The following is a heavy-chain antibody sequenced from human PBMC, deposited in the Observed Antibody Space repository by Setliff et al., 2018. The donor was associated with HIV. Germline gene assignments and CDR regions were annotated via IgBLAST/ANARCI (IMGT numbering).Heavy chain of an antibody. J-gene: IGHJ4*02. CDR2: IITNGGTT. CDR3: ARDLTLYKL. CDR1: GFTFNTYA. Sequence: GGSLRLSCAASGFTFNTYAMTWVRQAPGKGLEWVSSIITNGGTTFYSDSVEGRFTISRDDSNNLLYLQMNSLRAEDTATYYCARDLTLYKLWGQGTLVTVSS. V-gene: IGHV3-23*01. D-gene: IGHD1-1*01.